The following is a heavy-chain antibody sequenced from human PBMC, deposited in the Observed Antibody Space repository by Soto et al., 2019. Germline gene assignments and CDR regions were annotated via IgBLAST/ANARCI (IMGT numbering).Heavy chain of an antibody. CDR1: GFSFSSHV. CDR3: AKGWCDS. V-gene: IGHV3-23*01. Sequence: GGSLRLSCAASGFSFSSHVMSWVRQAPGKGLEWVSSISGSGGGTYYADSVKGRFIISRDNSKNTLDLQMNSLRVEDTAVYYRAKGWCDSWGQGTLVTVSS. J-gene: IGHJ5*01. CDR2: ISGSGGGT.